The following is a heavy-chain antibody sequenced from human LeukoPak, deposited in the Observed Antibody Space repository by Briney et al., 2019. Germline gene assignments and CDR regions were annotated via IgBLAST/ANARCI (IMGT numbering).Heavy chain of an antibody. Sequence: SETLSLTCTVSGGSISSGDYYWSWIRQPPGKGLEWIGYIYYSGSTYYNPSLKSRVTISVDTSKNQFSLKLSSVTAADTAVYYCATFSPITTSFDSWGQGTLVTVSS. CDR1: GGSISSGDYY. D-gene: IGHD3-3*01. J-gene: IGHJ5*01. CDR3: ATFSPITTSFDS. CDR2: IYYSGST. V-gene: IGHV4-30-4*01.